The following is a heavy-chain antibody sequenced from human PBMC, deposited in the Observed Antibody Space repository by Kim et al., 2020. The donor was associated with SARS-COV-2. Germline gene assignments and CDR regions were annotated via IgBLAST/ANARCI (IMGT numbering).Heavy chain of an antibody. V-gene: IGHV3-23*01. Sequence: GGSLRLSCSTSGFTFSHYAMHWVRQTPEKGLEWVATIDGPTTNTHYPDSVKGRFTISRDNSQNTVYLHMISLKAEDTAMYYCTTWLHAHFDYWGPGTLVTVSS. J-gene: IGHJ4*02. D-gene: IGHD5-12*01. CDR3: TTWLHAHFDY. CDR2: IDGPTTNT. CDR1: GFTFSHYA.